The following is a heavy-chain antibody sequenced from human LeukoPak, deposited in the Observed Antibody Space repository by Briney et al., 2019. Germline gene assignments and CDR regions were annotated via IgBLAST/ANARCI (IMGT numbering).Heavy chain of an antibody. CDR3: ARSMTTVTTWAY. V-gene: IGHV4-31*03. Sequence: PSETLSLTCTVSGGSITSGGYYWTWIRQHPGKGLECIGHIYYSGSTYYNPSLKSRVTISLDTSKNQFSLNVSSVTAADTAVYYCARSMTTVTTWAYWGQGILVTVSS. J-gene: IGHJ4*02. D-gene: IGHD4-17*01. CDR1: GGSITSGGYY. CDR2: IYYSGST.